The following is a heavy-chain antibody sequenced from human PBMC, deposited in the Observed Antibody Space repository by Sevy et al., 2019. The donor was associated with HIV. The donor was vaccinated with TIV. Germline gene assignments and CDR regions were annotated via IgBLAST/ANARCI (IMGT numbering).Heavy chain of an antibody. V-gene: IGHV3-30-3*01. CDR2: ISYDGSNK. J-gene: IGHJ4*02. D-gene: IGHD3-10*01. CDR3: ARGGYYGSGSNDGNYFDY. Sequence: GGSLRLSCAASGFTFSSYAMNWVRQAPGKGLERVAFISYDGSNKYYADSVKGRFTISRDNSNKTLYLQMHGLRVEDTAGYYCARGGYYGSGSNDGNYFDYWGQGTVVTVSS. CDR1: GFTFSSYA.